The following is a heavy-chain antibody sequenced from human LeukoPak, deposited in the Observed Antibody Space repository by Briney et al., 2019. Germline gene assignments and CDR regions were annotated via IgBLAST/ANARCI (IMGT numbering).Heavy chain of an antibody. J-gene: IGHJ3*02. Sequence: PGGSLRLSCAASGSTFSSYSMNWVRQAPGKGLEWVSSISSSSSIIYYADSVKGRFTISRDNDKNSLYLQKNSLRAEDTAVYYCARDSGAYYYGGSGYYYDAFDIWGQGTMVTVSS. CDR1: GSTFSSYS. CDR2: ISSSSSII. D-gene: IGHD3-22*01. V-gene: IGHV3-21*01. CDR3: ARDSGAYYYGGSGYYYDAFDI.